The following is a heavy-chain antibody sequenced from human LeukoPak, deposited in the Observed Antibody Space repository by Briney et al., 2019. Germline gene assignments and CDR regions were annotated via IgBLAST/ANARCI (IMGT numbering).Heavy chain of an antibody. CDR1: GYTFTNYA. D-gene: IGHD5-12*01. CDR3: ARDAIVAGATWYYYYYMDV. V-gene: IGHV1-18*01. CDR2: ISAYNGNT. Sequence: ASVKVSCKASGYTFTNYAINWVRQAPGQGFEWMGWISAYNGNTNSAQKFQGRVTMTTDTSTSTAYMELRSLRSDDTAVYYCARDAIVAGATWYYYYYMDVWGKGTTVTVSS. J-gene: IGHJ6*03.